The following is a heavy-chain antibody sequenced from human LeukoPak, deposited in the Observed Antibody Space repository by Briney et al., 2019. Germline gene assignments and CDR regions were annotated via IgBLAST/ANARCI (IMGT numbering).Heavy chain of an antibody. Sequence: PGGSLRLSCAASGFILSDYNMNWVRQAPGKGLEWVSFIAISGSYITYADSVKGRFTISRDNAKNSLYLQMNSLRAEDTAVYYCARDLSATIRAHDYWGQGTLVTVSS. J-gene: IGHJ4*02. CDR3: ARDLSATIRAHDY. CDR2: IAISGSYI. CDR1: GFILSDYN. D-gene: IGHD1-26*01. V-gene: IGHV3-21*01.